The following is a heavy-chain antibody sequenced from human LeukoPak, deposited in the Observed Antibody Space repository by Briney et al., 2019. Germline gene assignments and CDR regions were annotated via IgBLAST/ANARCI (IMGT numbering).Heavy chain of an antibody. Sequence: GGSLRLSCAASGFTFSNYWMSWVRQAPGKGLEWVANIKQDGSEKYYVDSVKGRFTISRDNAKNSLYLQMNSLRAEDTAVYYCAREYCSGGTCYLPGYWGQGTLVTVSS. CDR1: GFTFSNYW. J-gene: IGHJ4*02. D-gene: IGHD2-15*01. CDR3: AREYCSGGTCYLPGY. V-gene: IGHV3-7*04. CDR2: IKQDGSEK.